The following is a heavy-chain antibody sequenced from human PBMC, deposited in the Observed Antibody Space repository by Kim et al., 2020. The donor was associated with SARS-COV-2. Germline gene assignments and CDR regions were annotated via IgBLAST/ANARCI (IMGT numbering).Heavy chain of an antibody. CDR3: ARDGGFGRIAPGIWFDP. V-gene: IGHV1-46*01. D-gene: IGHD3-16*01. J-gene: IGHJ5*02. CDR2: INPSGGST. CDR1: GYTFTSYY. Sequence: ASVKVSCKASGYTFTSYYMHWVRQAPGQGLEWMGIINPSGGSTSYAQKFQGRVTMTRDTSTSTVYMELSSLRSEDTAVYYCARDGGFGRIAPGIWFDPWGQGTLVTVSS.